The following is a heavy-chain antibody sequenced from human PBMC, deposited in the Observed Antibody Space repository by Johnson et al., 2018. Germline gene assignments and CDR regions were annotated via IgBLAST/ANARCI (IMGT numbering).Heavy chain of an antibody. CDR3: VASTPSYYMDV. V-gene: IGHV1-3*01. CDR1: GYSFTNSG. D-gene: IGHD2-2*01. J-gene: IGHJ6*03. Sequence: VQLVETGAEVKKPGASVEVSCKASGYSFTNSGMHWVRQAPGQRLEWMGWISAGNGITKYSEKFQGRVTITRDTSASTAYMDLSSLRSEDTAVYYCVASTPSYYMDVWGTGTTVTVSS. CDR2: ISAGNGIT.